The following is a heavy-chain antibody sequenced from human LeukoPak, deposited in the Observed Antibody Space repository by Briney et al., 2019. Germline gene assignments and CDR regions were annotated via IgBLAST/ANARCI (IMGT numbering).Heavy chain of an antibody. CDR1: GFTVSSNY. Sequence: GGSLRLSCAASGFTVSSNYMSWVRQAPVKGLEWVSVIYSGGSTYYADSVKGRFTISRDNSKNTLYLQMNSLRAEDTAVYYCARKITPRNAFDIWGQGTMVTVSS. CDR3: ARKITPRNAFDI. D-gene: IGHD3-16*01. CDR2: IYSGGST. J-gene: IGHJ3*02. V-gene: IGHV3-66*01.